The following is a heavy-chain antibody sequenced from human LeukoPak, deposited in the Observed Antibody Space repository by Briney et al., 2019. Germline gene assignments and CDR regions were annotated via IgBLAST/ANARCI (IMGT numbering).Heavy chain of an antibody. D-gene: IGHD1-26*01. CDR3: ARGGVGGNSVSFYYFDY. V-gene: IGHV1-46*01. Sequence: RASVKVSCKASGYTFSNYYMHWVRQAPGQDLEWMEVINPSVDSASYAQKFQDRVTMTSDTSTSTVYMDLSSLRSEDTAVYYCARGGVGGNSVSFYYFDYWGQGTLVTVSS. CDR2: INPSVDSA. CDR1: GYTFSNYY. J-gene: IGHJ4*02.